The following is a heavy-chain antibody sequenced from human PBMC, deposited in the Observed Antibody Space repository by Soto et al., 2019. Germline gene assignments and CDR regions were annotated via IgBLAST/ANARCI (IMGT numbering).Heavy chain of an antibody. V-gene: IGHV3-30-3*01. Sequence: QVQLVESGGGVVQPGRSLRLSCAASGFTFSSYAMHWVRQAPGKGLEWVAVISYDGSNKDYADSVKGRFTISRDNSKNTLYPQINRLRADDTAVYYFARDFRLTTIAAAAYYFDYLGQGTLVTVSS. CDR2: ISYDGSNK. CDR3: ARDFRLTTIAAAAYYFDY. CDR1: GFTFSSYA. J-gene: IGHJ4*02. D-gene: IGHD6-13*01.